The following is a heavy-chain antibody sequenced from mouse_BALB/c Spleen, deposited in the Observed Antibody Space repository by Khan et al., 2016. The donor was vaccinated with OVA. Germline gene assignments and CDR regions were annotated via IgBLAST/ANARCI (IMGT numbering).Heavy chain of an antibody. CDR2: INTHSGVP. CDR3: ERGGAAYYSNDGGAMDY. Sequence: QIQLAQSGPELKKPGETVRISCKASGYTFTTAGIQWVQKMPGKGLKWIGWINTHSGVPKYAEDFKGRFAFSLEISVNTAYLQITNLKNEDTATXVGERGGAAYYSNDGGAMDYWGHGTSVTVSS. CDR1: GYTFTTAG. J-gene: IGHJ4*01. V-gene: IGHV9-4*02. D-gene: IGHD2-14*01.